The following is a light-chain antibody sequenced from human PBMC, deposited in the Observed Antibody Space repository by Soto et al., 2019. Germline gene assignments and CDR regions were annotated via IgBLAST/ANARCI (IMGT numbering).Light chain of an antibody. CDR2: DVT. CDR3: SSYTNKDTLL. J-gene: IGLJ3*02. V-gene: IGLV2-14*03. Sequence: QSALTQPASVSGSHGQSITISCTGTSSDVGGYDHVSWYQQHPGKAPKLIIYDVTVRPTGISRRFSGSKSDNTASLAVSGLQPEDEADYYCSSYTNKDTLLFGGGTKVTVL. CDR1: SSDVGGYDH.